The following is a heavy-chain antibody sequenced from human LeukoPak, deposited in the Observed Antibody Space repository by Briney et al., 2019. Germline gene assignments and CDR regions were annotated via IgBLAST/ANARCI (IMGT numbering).Heavy chain of an antibody. D-gene: IGHD1-14*01. CDR3: ARDGGRGDY. CDR1: GGSISSSSYY. Sequence: PSETLSLTCTVSGGSISSSSYYWGWIRQPPGKGLEWIGSIYYSGSTYYNPPLKSRVPISVDTSKNQFSLKLSSVTARATPVYYCARDGGRGDYWGQGTLVTVSS. CDR2: IYYSGST. V-gene: IGHV4-39*07. J-gene: IGHJ4*02.